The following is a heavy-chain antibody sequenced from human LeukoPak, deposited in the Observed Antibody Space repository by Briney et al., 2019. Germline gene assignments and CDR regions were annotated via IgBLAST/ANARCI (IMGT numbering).Heavy chain of an antibody. CDR1: GFTFNKYW. J-gene: IGHJ4*02. D-gene: IGHD3-10*01. V-gene: IGHV3-7*01. CDR2: MNQDDSQI. CDR3: SRGYYYSGTYYVSFFDY. Sequence: GVALRLSCAASGFTFNKYWLTWVRQAPGKGQEPVADMNQDDSQIYYLESVPGRFTITRDNAKHSLHLQMNSLRAEDTAIYYCSRGYYYSGTYYVSFFDYWGQGTLVTVSS.